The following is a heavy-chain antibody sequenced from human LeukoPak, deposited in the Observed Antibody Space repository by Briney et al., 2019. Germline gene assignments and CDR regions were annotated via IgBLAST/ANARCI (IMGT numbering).Heavy chain of an antibody. J-gene: IGHJ4*02. Sequence: GESLKISCKASGYSFNDYWIAWVRQITGKGLGWMGIISPADSDTTYSPSFQGQVTLSAGKSISTGYLQWSSLKASDTAMYYCARGYSGYVSGFDYWGQRTPVTVSS. V-gene: IGHV5-51*01. CDR1: GYSFNDYW. CDR3: ARGYSGYVSGFDY. D-gene: IGHD5-12*01. CDR2: ISPADSDT.